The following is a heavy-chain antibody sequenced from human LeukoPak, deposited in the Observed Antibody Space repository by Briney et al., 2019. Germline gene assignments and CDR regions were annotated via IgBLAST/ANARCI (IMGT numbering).Heavy chain of an antibody. J-gene: IGHJ5*02. CDR1: RFTFSSYS. V-gene: IGHV3-21*01. Sequence: GGSLRLSCAASRFTFSSYSMNWVGQARGKGLEWVSSISSSSSYIYYADSVKGRFTISRDNAKNSLYLQMNSLRAEDTAVYYCARRSTNWFDPWGQGTLVTVSS. CDR3: ARRSTNWFDP. CDR2: ISSSSSYI.